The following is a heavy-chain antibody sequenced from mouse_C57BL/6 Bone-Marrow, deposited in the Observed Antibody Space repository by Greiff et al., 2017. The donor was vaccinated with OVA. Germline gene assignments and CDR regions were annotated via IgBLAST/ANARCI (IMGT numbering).Heavy chain of an antibody. Sequence: EVQLQQSGTVLARPGASVKMSCKTSGYTFTSYWMHWVKQRPGQGLEWIGAIYPGNSDTSYNQKFKGKAKLTAVTSASTAYMELSSRTNEDSAVYYCTRVSQFITTVVATPYWYFDVWGTGTTVTVSS. V-gene: IGHV1-5*01. CDR1: GYTFTSYW. D-gene: IGHD1-1*01. CDR2: IYPGNSDT. J-gene: IGHJ1*03. CDR3: TRVSQFITTVVATPYWYFDV.